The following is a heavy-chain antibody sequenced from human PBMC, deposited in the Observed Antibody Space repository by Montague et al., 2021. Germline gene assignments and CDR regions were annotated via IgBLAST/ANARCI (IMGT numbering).Heavy chain of an antibody. D-gene: IGHD5-24*01. CDR3: ARGWQKRFDP. J-gene: IGHJ5*02. Sequence: CAISGDSVCSNEATWNWIRQSPARDLEWLGRTYYRSEWYNEYAISVKSRITVNPDTSKNQFSLLLNSVTPEDTAVYYCARGWQKRFDPWGQGTLVTVSS. CDR1: GDSVCSNEAT. V-gene: IGHV6-1*01. CDR2: TYYRSEWYN.